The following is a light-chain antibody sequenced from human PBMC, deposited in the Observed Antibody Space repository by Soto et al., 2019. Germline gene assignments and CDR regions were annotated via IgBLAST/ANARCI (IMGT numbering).Light chain of an antibody. CDR2: LTS. V-gene: IGKV3-11*01. J-gene: IGKJ1*01. Sequence: ESVLTQSPATLSSFPGDRVTLSCRASQAVNTRLAWYQHKPGQAPRLLIYLTSNTAAGIPARFSGSGSEKDFTLTISDVEPEDFAVYYCHQRQSWPRTFGQGTKVDIK. CDR3: HQRQSWPRT. CDR1: QAVNTR.